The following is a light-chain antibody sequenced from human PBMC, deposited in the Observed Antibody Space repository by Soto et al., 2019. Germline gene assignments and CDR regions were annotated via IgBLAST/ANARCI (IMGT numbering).Light chain of an antibody. CDR2: AAS. V-gene: IGKV1-39*01. J-gene: IGKJ5*01. CDR3: QQLSL. CDR1: QSISSY. Sequence: DIQMTQSPSSLSASVGDRVTITCRASQSISSYLNWYQQKPGKAPKLLIYAASSLQSGVPSRFSGSGSGTDFTLTISSLQPEDFATYYCQQLSLFGQGTRLEIK.